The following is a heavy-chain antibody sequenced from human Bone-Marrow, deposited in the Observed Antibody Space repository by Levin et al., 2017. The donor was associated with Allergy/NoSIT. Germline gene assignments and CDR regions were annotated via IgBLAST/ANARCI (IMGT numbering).Heavy chain of an antibody. CDR1: GFPFSSYA. D-gene: IGHD3-22*01. CDR2: ISGSGGST. J-gene: IGHJ4*02. Sequence: LSLTCAASGFPFSSYAMSWVRQAPGKGLEWVSAISGSGGSTYYADSVKGRFTISRDNSKNTLYLQMNSLRAEDTAVYYCAKLGSSGYAYYFDYWGQGTLVTVSS. CDR3: AKLGSSGYAYYFDY. V-gene: IGHV3-23*01.